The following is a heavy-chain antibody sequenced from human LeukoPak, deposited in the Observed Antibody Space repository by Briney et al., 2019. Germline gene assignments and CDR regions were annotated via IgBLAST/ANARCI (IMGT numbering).Heavy chain of an antibody. CDR1: GGSIRSGSYY. J-gene: IGHJ6*02. D-gene: IGHD3-9*01. Sequence: SETLSLTCTVSGGSIRSGSYYWNWIRQPAGKGLEWIGRIYTRGSTNYNPSLKSRVIISVDTSKNQFSLELSSVTAADTAVYYCARVRYFDWSSRPYGMDVWGQGTTVTVSS. V-gene: IGHV4-61*02. CDR3: ARVRYFDWSSRPYGMDV. CDR2: IYTRGST.